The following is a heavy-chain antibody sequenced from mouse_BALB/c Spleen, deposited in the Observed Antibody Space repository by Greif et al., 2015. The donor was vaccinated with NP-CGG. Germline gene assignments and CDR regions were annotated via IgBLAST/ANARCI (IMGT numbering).Heavy chain of an antibody. CDR2: ISSGGSYT. Sequence: EVKLMESGGDLVKPGGSLKLSCAASGFTFSSYSMSWVRQTPDKRLEWVATISSGGSYTYYPDSVKGRFTISRDNAKNTLYLQMSSLKSEDTAMYYCARGAYGNYEGRYFDVWGAGTTVTVSS. CDR3: ARGAYGNYEGRYFDV. D-gene: IGHD2-10*02. J-gene: IGHJ1*01. CDR1: GFTFSSYS. V-gene: IGHV5-6*01.